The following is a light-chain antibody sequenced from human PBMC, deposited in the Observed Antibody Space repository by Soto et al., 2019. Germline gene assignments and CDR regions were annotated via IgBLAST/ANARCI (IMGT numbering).Light chain of an antibody. J-gene: IGKJ1*01. V-gene: IGKV1-5*03. CDR1: QSVDNW. CDR2: LAS. Sequence: DIQMTQSPSTLSASVGDRVIITCRASQSVDNWLAWCQQKPGEAPRVLIYLASAQEPGVPSRFSGSSSGTEFTLTINNLQPDDFATYYCQHYSAYSPWRFGQGTKVELK. CDR3: QHYSAYSPWR.